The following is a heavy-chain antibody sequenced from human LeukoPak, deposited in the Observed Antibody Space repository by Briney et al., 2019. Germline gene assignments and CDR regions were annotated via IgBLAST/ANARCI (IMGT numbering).Heavy chain of an antibody. CDR1: GFTFSSYS. CDR2: ISISSGII. Sequence: GGSLRLSCAASGFTFSSYSMNWVRQAPGKGLEWVSYISISSGIIYYADSVKGRFTIFRDNAKNSLYLQMNSLRAEDTAVYYCAELGITMIGGVWGKGTTVTISS. D-gene: IGHD3-10*02. V-gene: IGHV3-48*04. CDR3: AELGITMIGGV. J-gene: IGHJ6*04.